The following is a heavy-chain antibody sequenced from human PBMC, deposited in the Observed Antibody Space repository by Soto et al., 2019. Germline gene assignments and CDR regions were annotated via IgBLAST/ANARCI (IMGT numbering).Heavy chain of an antibody. CDR1: GYTFTGYY. D-gene: IGHD3-3*01. Sequence: QVQLVQSGAEVKKPGASVKVSCKASGYTFTGYYMHWVRQAPGQGLEWMGWINPNSGGTNYAQKFQGWVTMTRDTSISTAYMELSRLRSDDTAVYYCAGAAHFWSGYSGGYGMDVWGQGTRVTVSS. V-gene: IGHV1-2*04. CDR2: INPNSGGT. J-gene: IGHJ6*02. CDR3: AGAAHFWSGYSGGYGMDV.